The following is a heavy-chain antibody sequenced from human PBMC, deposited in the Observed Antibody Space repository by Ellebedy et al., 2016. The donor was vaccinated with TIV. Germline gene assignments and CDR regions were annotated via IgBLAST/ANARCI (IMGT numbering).Heavy chain of an antibody. CDR2: INPNSGGT. CDR1: GYTFTSYD. Sequence: ASVKVSCXASGYTFTSYDFNWVRQATGQGLKWMGWINPNSGGTNYAQKFQGRVTMTRDTSISTAYMELSSLRSEDTAVYYCARGSGDYDILTGYSIGGGMDVWGQGTTVTVSS. J-gene: IGHJ6*02. CDR3: ARGSGDYDILTGYSIGGGMDV. V-gene: IGHV1-2*02. D-gene: IGHD3-9*01.